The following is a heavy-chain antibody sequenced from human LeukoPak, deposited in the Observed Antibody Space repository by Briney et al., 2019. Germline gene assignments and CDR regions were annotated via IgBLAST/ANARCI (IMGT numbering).Heavy chain of an antibody. V-gene: IGHV3-48*04. Sequence: GGSLRLSCAASGFTFSSYSMNWVRQAPGKGLEWVSYISSSSSTIYYADSVKGRFTISRDNAKNSLYLQMNSLRAEDTAVYYCARGAGIAAASIGGDYWGQGTLVTVSS. CDR1: GFTFSSYS. CDR3: ARGAGIAAASIGGDY. CDR2: ISSSSSTI. D-gene: IGHD6-13*01. J-gene: IGHJ4*02.